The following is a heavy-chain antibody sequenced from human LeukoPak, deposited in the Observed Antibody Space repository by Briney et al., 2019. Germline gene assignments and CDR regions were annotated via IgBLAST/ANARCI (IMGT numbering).Heavy chain of an antibody. V-gene: IGHV3-15*01. Sequence: GGSLRLSCAASGFTFSNAWMSWVRQAPGKGLEWVGRIKSKTDGGTTDYAAPVKGRFTISRDDSKNTLYLQMNSLKTEDTAVYYSTTAGATYYDFWSGYASWNYYGMDVWGQGTTVTVSS. D-gene: IGHD3-3*01. CDR2: IKSKTDGGTT. CDR3: TTAGATYYDFWSGYASWNYYGMDV. CDR1: GFTFSNAW. J-gene: IGHJ6*02.